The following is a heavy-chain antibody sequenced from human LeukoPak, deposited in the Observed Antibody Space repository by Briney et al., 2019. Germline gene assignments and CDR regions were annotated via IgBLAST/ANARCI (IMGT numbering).Heavy chain of an antibody. V-gene: IGHV3-48*03. CDR3: ARDGSGYYYYGMDV. CDR2: ITGSGSTI. Sequence: PGGSLRLSCAASGFTFSSYEINWVRQAPGKGLEWLSYITGSGSTIYYADSVKGRFTISRDNAKNSLFPQMNSLRAEDSAVYYCARDGSGYYYYGMDVWGQGTTVTVSS. CDR1: GFTFSSYE. D-gene: IGHD3-10*01. J-gene: IGHJ6*02.